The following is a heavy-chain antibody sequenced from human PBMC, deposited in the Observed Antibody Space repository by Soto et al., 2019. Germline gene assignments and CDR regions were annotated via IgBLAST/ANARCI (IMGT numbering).Heavy chain of an antibody. D-gene: IGHD3-22*01. J-gene: IGHJ5*02. CDR1: GFTFSSYD. V-gene: IGHV3-30*18. CDR2: ISDDGSNR. Sequence: QVQLVESGGGVVQPAKSLRLSCAASGFTFSSYDMYWVRQAPGKGLEWVAVISDDGSNRYYGDSVKGRFTISRDNSKNTVYLQMNSLRAEDTAVYYCAKNYYDNTGQNWFDPWGQGTLVTVSS. CDR3: AKNYYDNTGQNWFDP.